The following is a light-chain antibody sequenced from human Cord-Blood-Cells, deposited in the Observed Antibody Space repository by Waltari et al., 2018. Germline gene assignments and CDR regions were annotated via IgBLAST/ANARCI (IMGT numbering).Light chain of an antibody. CDR3: AAWDGSLNGYV. Sequence: QSVLTQPPSVSEAPRQRVTISCSGSSSNIGNNAVNWYQQLPGKAPKLLIYYDDLLPPGVSDRFSGSKSGTSASLAISGLQSEDEADYYCAAWDGSLNGYVFGTGTKVTVL. CDR2: YDD. J-gene: IGLJ1*01. CDR1: SSNIGNNA. V-gene: IGLV1-36*01.